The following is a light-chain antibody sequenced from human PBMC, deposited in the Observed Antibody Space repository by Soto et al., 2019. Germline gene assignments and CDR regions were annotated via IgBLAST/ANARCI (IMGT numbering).Light chain of an antibody. Sequence: EIVLTQSPGTLSLSPGERAILSCRASQSVSNTYLVWYQQKPGQAPRLLIYGASTRATGIPDRFSGSGSGTDFVLTISRLEPEDFAVYYCQQYDSSPLTFGGGTKVEIK. J-gene: IGKJ4*01. CDR3: QQYDSSPLT. V-gene: IGKV3-20*01. CDR1: QSVSNTY. CDR2: GAS.